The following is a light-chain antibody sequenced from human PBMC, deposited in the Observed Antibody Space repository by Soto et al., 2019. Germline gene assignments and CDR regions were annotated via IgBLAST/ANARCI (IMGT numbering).Light chain of an antibody. V-gene: IGLV2-14*01. CDR3: SSYTTSSIPV. CDR1: SSDVGYYNY. CDR2: EVS. Sequence: QSALTQPASVSGSPGQSITISCTGTSSDVGYYNYVSWYQQHPGKAPKLMIYEVSNRPSGVSNRFSGSKSGNTASLTISGLQAEDEANYYCSSYTTSSIPVFGGGTKLTVL. J-gene: IGLJ3*02.